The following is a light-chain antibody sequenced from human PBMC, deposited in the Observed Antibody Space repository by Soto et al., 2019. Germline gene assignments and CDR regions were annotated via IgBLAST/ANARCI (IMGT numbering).Light chain of an antibody. V-gene: IGLV1-40*01. CDR3: QSYDSSLSGPCV. Sequence: QSVLTQPPSVSGAPGQRVTISCTGSSSNIGAGYDVHWYQQLPGTAPKLLIYGNSNRPSGVPDRFSGSKSGTSASLAITGLQAEDEADYYCQSYDSSLSGPCVFGTGTKVTV. CDR2: GNS. CDR1: SSNIGAGYD. J-gene: IGLJ1*01.